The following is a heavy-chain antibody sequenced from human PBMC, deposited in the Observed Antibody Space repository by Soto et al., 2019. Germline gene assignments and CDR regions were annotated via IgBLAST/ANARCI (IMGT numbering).Heavy chain of an antibody. D-gene: IGHD5-12*01. J-gene: IGHJ4*02. CDR1: GGSFSGYY. CDR2: INHSGST. V-gene: IGHV4-34*01. CDR3: ARGLLRLTKFDY. Sequence: SETLSLTCAVYGGSFSGYYWSWIRQPPGKGLEWIGEINHSGSTNYNPSLKSRVTISVDTSKNQFSLKLSSVTAADTAVYYCARGLLRLTKFDYWGQETLVTVSS.